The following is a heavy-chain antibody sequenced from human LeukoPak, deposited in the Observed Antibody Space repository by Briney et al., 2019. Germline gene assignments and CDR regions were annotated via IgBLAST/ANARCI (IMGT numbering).Heavy chain of an antibody. J-gene: IGHJ6*03. D-gene: IGHD6-13*01. CDR3: ARNIAAAGTVYYYYYYMDV. CDR1: GFTFSSYS. V-gene: IGHV3-21*01. CDR2: ISSSSSYI. Sequence: GGSLRLSCAASGFTFSSYSMNWVRQAPGKRLEWVSSISSSSSYIYYADSVKARFTISRDNAKNSLYLQMNSLRAEDTAVYYCARNIAAAGTVYYYYYYMDVWGKGTTVTVSS.